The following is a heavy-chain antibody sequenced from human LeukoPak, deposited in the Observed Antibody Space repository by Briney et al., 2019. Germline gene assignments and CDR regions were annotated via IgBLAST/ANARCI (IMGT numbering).Heavy chain of an antibody. CDR3: ARDSYYDILTGYLRYFDY. CDR2: INGDGKNT. Sequence: GGSLRLSCVASGFSVRHYWMNWVRQVPGKGLVWVSRINGDGKNTAYADSVKGRFTISSDIAKNTLYLQMDSLRAEDTAVYYCARDSYYDILTGYLRYFDYWGQGTQVTVSS. CDR1: GFSVRHYW. J-gene: IGHJ4*02. D-gene: IGHD3-9*01. V-gene: IGHV3-74*01.